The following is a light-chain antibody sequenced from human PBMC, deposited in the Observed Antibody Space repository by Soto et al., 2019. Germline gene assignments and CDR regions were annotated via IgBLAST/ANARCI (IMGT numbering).Light chain of an antibody. CDR1: TSDVGGYDY. J-gene: IGLJ3*02. V-gene: IGLV2-11*01. CDR2: DVS. CDR3: CSYAGSYTWV. Sequence: QSALTQPRSVSGSPGQSVTFSCTGTTSDVGGYDYVSWYQQHPGKAPKLMIYDVSNRPSGVPDRFSGSKSGNTASLTISGLQADDEADYYCCSYAGSYTWVFGGGTQLTVL.